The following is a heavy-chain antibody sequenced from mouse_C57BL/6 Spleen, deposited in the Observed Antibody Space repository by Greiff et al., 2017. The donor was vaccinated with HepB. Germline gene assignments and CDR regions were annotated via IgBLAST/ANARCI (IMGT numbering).Heavy chain of an antibody. CDR3: VRHPAIYDGSYYYAMDY. CDR1: GFSFNTYA. CDR2: IRSKSNNYAT. Sequence: EVQVVESGGGLVQPKGSLKLSCAASGFSFNTYAMNWVRQAPGKGLEWVARIRSKSNNYATYYADSVKDRFTIYRDDSESMLYLQMNNLKTEDTAMYYCVRHPAIYDGSYYYAMDYWGQGTSVTVSS. J-gene: IGHJ4*01. V-gene: IGHV10-1*01. D-gene: IGHD2-3*01.